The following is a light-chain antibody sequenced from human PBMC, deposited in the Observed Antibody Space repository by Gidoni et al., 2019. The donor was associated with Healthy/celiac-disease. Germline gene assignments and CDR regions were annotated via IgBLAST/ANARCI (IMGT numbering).Light chain of an antibody. CDR2: GAS. Sequence: EVLMTQSPATLSVSPGESATLSCRASQSVRSNLAWYQRKPGQAPRLLIYGASTRATGIPARFSGSGSGTEFTLTISSLQSEDFAVYYCQQYNNWPPYSFGQGTKLEIK. CDR1: QSVRSN. CDR3: QQYNNWPPYS. V-gene: IGKV3-15*01. J-gene: IGKJ2*03.